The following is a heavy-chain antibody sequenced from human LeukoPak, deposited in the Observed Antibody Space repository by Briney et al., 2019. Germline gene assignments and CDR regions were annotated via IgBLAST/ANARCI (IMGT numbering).Heavy chain of an antibody. J-gene: IGHJ4*02. V-gene: IGHV1-18*04. CDR1: GYTFTSYG. CDR3: ARDLVLSPSYCSSTSCYVPHFDY. D-gene: IGHD2-2*01. CDR2: ISAYNGNT. Sequence: ASVKVSCKASGYTFTSYGISWVRQAPGQGLEWMGWISAYNGNTNYAQKLQGRVTMTTDTSTSTAYMELRSLRPDDTAVYYCARDLVLSPSYCSSTSCYVPHFDYWGQGTLVTVSS.